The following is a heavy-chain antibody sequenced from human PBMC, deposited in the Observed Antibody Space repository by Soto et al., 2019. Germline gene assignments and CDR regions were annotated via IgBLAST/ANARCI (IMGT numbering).Heavy chain of an antibody. CDR3: AKAYGDSLYNWFDP. Sequence: EVQLVESGGGLVQPGRSLRLSCAASGFTFDDYAMHWVRKAPGKGLEWVSGISWNSGSIGYADSVKGRFTISRDNAKNSLYLQMNSLRAEDTALYYCAKAYGDSLYNWFDPWGQGTLVTVSS. CDR2: ISWNSGSI. J-gene: IGHJ5*02. D-gene: IGHD4-17*01. V-gene: IGHV3-9*01. CDR1: GFTFDDYA.